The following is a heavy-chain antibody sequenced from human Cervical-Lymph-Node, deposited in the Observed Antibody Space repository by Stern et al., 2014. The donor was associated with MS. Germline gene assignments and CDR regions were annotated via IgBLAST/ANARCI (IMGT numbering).Heavy chain of an antibody. CDR1: GFSFNNYD. D-gene: IGHD3-3*01. J-gene: IGHJ6*02. CDR3: ARGRPVFGVVVNSPMDRYGMDV. V-gene: IGHV3-33*01. Sequence: QVQLVESGGGVVQPGRSLRLSCAASGFSFNNYDIHWVRQAPGKGLEWVALIWYDGSNKYYADSVEGRFTISRDNSKNTLYLQMNTLRAEDTAVYYCARGRPVFGVVVNSPMDRYGMDVWGQGTTVTVSS. CDR2: IWYDGSNK.